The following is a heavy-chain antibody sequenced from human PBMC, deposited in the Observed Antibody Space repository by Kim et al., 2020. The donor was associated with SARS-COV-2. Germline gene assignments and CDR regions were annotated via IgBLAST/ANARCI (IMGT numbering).Heavy chain of an antibody. D-gene: IGHD5-12*01. CDR1: GFTFSNYA. J-gene: IGHJ4*02. CDR3: ASHSSGYLGG. Sequence: GGSLRLSCAASGFTFSNYAMSWVRQAPGKWPEWVSAISGSGGSTYNANSVKGRFSISRDNSKNTLYLQMNSLRAEDTAIYYCASHSSGYLGGWGQGTLVTVSS. CDR2: ISGSGGST. V-gene: IGHV3-23*01.